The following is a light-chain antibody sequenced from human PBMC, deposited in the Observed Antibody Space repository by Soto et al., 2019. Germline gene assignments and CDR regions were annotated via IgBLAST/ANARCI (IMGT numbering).Light chain of an antibody. J-gene: IGLJ2*01. V-gene: IGLV1-40*01. CDR1: SSNIGAGYD. CDR2: GNS. CDR3: QSYDSSVSKVV. Sequence: QSVLTQPPSVSGAPGQRVTISCTGSSSNIGAGYDVHWYQQLPGTAPKLLIYGNSNRPSGVPDRFSGSKSGTSASLAITGLQAEDEADYYCQSYDSSVSKVVFGAGTKLTVL.